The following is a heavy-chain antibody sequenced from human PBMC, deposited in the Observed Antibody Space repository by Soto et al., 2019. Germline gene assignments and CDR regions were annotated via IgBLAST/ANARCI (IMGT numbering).Heavy chain of an antibody. Sequence: TLSLTCSVSGASTVSHYHWTWIRQPPVKGLEWMGYIFNSGTTFYNPSLTSRLSISMDTSGNHFSLELRSVTAADTAVYYCALALGPTTGLDSWGQGTLVTVSS. CDR2: IFNSGTT. CDR3: ALALGPTTGLDS. D-gene: IGHD1-26*01. V-gene: IGHV4-31*02. J-gene: IGHJ4*02. CDR1: GASTVSHYH.